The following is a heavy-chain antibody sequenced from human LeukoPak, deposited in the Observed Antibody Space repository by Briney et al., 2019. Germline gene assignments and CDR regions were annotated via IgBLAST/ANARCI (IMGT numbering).Heavy chain of an antibody. V-gene: IGHV1-8*01. CDR1: GYSFMDYD. J-gene: IGHJ4*02. Sequence: ASVKVSCKASGYSFMDYDISWVRQATGQGLEWMGWMNPKSGNTGYAETFQGRVAMTRDTSVGTAYMELSSLRSEDTAVYYCARNSGLADCWGQGTLVTVSS. CDR2: MNPKSGNT. D-gene: IGHD5-12*01. CDR3: ARNSGLADC.